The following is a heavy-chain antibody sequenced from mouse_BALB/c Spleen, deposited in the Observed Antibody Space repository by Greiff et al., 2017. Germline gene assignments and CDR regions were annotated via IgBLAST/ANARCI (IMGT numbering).Heavy chain of an antibody. Sequence: VKLMESGPELVKPGASVKISCNASGYAFSSSWMNWVKQRPGQGLEWIGRIYPGDGDTNYNGKFKGKATLTADKSSSTAYMQLSSLTSVDSAVYFCARIYLYAMDYWGQGTSVTVSS. CDR3: ARIYLYAMDY. CDR2: IYPGDGDT. J-gene: IGHJ4*01. D-gene: IGHD5-5*01. V-gene: IGHV1-82*01. CDR1: GYAFSSSW.